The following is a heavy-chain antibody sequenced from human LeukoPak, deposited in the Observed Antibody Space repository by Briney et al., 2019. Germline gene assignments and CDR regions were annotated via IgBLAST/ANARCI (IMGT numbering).Heavy chain of an antibody. D-gene: IGHD3-22*01. V-gene: IGHV1-3*01. CDR3: ASGYYDSSGYNSDY. CDR2: INAGNGNT. Sequence: ASVKVSCKASGYTFTSYGISWVRQAPGQGLEWMGWINAGNGNTKYSQKFQGRVTITRDTSASTAYMELSSLRSEDTAVYYCASGYYDSSGYNSDYWGQGTLVTVSS. CDR1: GYTFTSYG. J-gene: IGHJ4*02.